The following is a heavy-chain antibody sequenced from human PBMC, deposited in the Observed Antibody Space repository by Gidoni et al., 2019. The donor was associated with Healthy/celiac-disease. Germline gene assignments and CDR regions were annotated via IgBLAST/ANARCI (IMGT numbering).Heavy chain of an antibody. CDR3: ARGKGRAHRYCSGGSCPPRYYYYGMDV. V-gene: IGHV4-34*01. D-gene: IGHD2-15*01. Sequence: QVQLQQWGAGLLKPSETLSLTCAVYGGSFSGYYWRWLRQPPGKGLEWIGEINHSGSTNYNPSLKSRVTISVDTSKNQFSLKLSSVTAADTAVYYCARGKGRAHRYCSGGSCPPRYYYYGMDVWGQGTTVTVS. J-gene: IGHJ6*02. CDR1: GGSFSGYY. CDR2: INHSGST.